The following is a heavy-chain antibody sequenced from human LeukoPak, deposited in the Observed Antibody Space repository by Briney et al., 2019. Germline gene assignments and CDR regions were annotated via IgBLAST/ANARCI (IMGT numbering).Heavy chain of an antibody. CDR3: AKRPPDKWFGEFLFDY. CDR1: GFTFSSYA. V-gene: IGHV3-23*01. J-gene: IGHJ4*02. CDR2: ISGSGGST. D-gene: IGHD3-10*01. Sequence: GGSLRLSCAASGFTFSSYAMSWVRQAPGKGLEWVSAISGSGGSTYYADSVKGRFTISRDNSKNTLYLQKNSLRAEDTAVYYCAKRPPDKWFGEFLFDYWGQGTLVTVSS.